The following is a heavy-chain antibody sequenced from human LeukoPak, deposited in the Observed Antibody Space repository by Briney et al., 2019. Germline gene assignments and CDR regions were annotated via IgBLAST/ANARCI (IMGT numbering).Heavy chain of an antibody. Sequence: PSETLSLTCTVSGGSISSGDYYWSWIRQPPGKGLEWIGYIYYSGSTYYNPFLKSRVTISVDTSKNQFSLKLSSVTAADTAVYYCARVWFGESDNWFDPWGQGTLVTVSS. V-gene: IGHV4-30-4*01. CDR1: GGSISSGDYY. CDR2: IYYSGST. D-gene: IGHD3-10*01. CDR3: ARVWFGESDNWFDP. J-gene: IGHJ5*02.